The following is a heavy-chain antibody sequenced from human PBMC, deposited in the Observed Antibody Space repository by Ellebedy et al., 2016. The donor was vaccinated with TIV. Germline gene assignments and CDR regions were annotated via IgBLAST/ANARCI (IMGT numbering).Heavy chain of an antibody. CDR3: ARRGSYGDYAVQINSRFDR. CDR2: IYQDGSNQ. Sequence: PGGSLRLSCVASGFSFRSYWMSWVRQAPGKGLEWVANIYQDGSNQYYVDSVKGRFTISRDNANKSLFLQMNSLRGEDTAVYYCARRGSYGDYAVQINSRFDRWGRGTLVTVSS. D-gene: IGHD4-17*01. V-gene: IGHV3-7*01. CDR1: GFSFRSYW. J-gene: IGHJ5*02.